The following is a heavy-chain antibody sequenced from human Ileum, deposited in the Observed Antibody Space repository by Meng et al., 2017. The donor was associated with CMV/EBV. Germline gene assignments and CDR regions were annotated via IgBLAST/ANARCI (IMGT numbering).Heavy chain of an antibody. Sequence: ASVKVSCKASGYTFTSYGISWVRQAPGQGLEWLGWVSTYNGDRNFAQKFQGRVTITTDESTSTAYMELSSLRSEDTAVYYCARDRRAAARRWRYYYYYGMDVWGQGTTVTVSS. J-gene: IGHJ6*02. D-gene: IGHD6-6*01. CDR2: VSTYNGDR. CDR3: ARDRRAAARRWRYYYYYGMDV. CDR1: GYTFTSYG. V-gene: IGHV1-18*01.